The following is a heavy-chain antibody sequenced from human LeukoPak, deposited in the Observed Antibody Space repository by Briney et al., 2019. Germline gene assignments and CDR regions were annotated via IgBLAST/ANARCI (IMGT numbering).Heavy chain of an antibody. Sequence: SETLSLTCTVSGGSISSSSYYWGWIRQPPGKGLEWIGSIYYSGSTNYNPSLKSRVTISVDTSKNQFSLKLSSVTAADTAVYYCARTLLWFGELSPGGYFDYWGQGTLVTVSS. CDR1: GGSISSSSYY. J-gene: IGHJ4*02. V-gene: IGHV4-39*07. CDR2: IYYSGST. D-gene: IGHD3-10*01. CDR3: ARTLLWFGELSPGGYFDY.